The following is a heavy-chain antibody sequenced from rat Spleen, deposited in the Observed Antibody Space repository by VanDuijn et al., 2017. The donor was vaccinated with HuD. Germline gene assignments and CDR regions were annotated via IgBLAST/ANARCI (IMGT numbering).Heavy chain of an antibody. Sequence: EVQLVESGGGLVQPGRSLKLSCAASGFTFSNYGMAWVRQAPTKGLEWVATISPGGGSTYYRDSVKGRFTISRDNAKSTLYLQMNSLRSEDTATYYCTRDVEFGDYVMDAWGQGASVTVSS. J-gene: IGHJ4*01. CDR2: ISPGGGST. CDR1: GFTFSNYG. D-gene: IGHD4-4*01. CDR3: TRDVEFGDYVMDA. V-gene: IGHV5-29*01.